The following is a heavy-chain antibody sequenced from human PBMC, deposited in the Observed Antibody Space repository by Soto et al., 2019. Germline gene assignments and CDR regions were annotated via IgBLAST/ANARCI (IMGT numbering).Heavy chain of an antibody. Sequence: GGSLRLSCAASGFSFSSYGVHWVRQAPGKGLEWVAVISYDGSNKYYADSVKGRFTISRDNSKNTLYLQMNSLRAEDTAVYYCAKPTRRRYSYGSFDYWGQGTLVTVSS. J-gene: IGHJ4*02. V-gene: IGHV3-30*18. CDR3: AKPTRRRYSYGSFDY. CDR2: ISYDGSNK. CDR1: GFSFSSYG. D-gene: IGHD5-18*01.